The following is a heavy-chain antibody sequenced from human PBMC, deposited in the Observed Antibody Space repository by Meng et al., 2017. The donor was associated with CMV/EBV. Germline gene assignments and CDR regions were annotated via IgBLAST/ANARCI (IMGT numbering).Heavy chain of an antibody. CDR3: AKIPAARFDY. Sequence: VQLVESGGGVVQPGGSLRLSCAASGFTFSSYGMHWVRQAPGKGLEWVAFIRYDGSNKYYADSVKGRFTISRDNSKNTLYLQMNSLRAEDTAVYYCAKIPAARFDYWGQGTLVTVSS. D-gene: IGHD2-2*01. V-gene: IGHV3-30*02. CDR1: GFTFSSYG. J-gene: IGHJ4*02. CDR2: IRYDGSNK.